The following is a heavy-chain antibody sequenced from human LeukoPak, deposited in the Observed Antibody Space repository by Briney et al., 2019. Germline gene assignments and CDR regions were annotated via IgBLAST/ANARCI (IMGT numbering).Heavy chain of an antibody. CDR1: GYTFTGYY. CDR3: ARDLTFWFGESEYNWFDP. CDR2: INPNSGGT. Sequence: ASVKVSCKASGYTFTGYYMHWVRQAPGQGLEWMGWINPNSGGTNYAQKFQGRVTMTRDTSISTAYMEPSRLRSDDTAVYYCARDLTFWFGESEYNWFDPWGQGTLVTVSS. J-gene: IGHJ5*02. D-gene: IGHD3-10*01. V-gene: IGHV1-2*02.